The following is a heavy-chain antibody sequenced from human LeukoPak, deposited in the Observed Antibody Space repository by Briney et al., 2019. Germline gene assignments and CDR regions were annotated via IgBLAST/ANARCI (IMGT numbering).Heavy chain of an antibody. CDR1: DFSFSDST. J-gene: IGHJ1*01. Sequence: GGSLRLSCAAFDFSFSDSTMSWVRQAAGKGLEWVAKMKEDGSDEKNVDSVKGRFTISRDNAKNSLYLQRNSVRPEDTAVYFCVVGGAGGGYFPNWGQGSLVIVSS. CDR3: VVGGAGGGYFPN. V-gene: IGHV3-7*01. D-gene: IGHD3-16*01. CDR2: MKEDGSDE.